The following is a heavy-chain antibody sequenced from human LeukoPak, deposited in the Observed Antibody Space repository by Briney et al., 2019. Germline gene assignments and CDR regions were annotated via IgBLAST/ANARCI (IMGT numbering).Heavy chain of an antibody. CDR1: GGSISSGGYS. CDR3: ATLYNSGWYEY. V-gene: IGHV4-30-2*01. CDR2: IYHTGDT. D-gene: IGHD6-19*01. J-gene: IGHJ4*02. Sequence: SETLSLTCAVSGGSISSGGYSWSWIRQPPGKGLEWIGCIYHTGDTNYNPSLKSRVTISADRPKNQISLKLSSVTAADTAVYYCATLYNSGWYEYWGQGTLVTVSS.